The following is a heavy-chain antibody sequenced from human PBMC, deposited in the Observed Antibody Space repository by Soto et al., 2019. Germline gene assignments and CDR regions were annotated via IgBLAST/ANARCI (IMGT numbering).Heavy chain of an antibody. CDR3: AKGPEPGIYGSGSFGYYFDY. J-gene: IGHJ4*02. Sequence: GGSLRLSCAASGFTFSSYAMHWVRQAPGKGLEWVAVISYDGSNKYYADSVKDRFTISRDNSKNTLYLQMNSLRAEDTAVYYCAKGPEPGIYGSGSFGYYFDYWGQGTLVTVSS. CDR2: ISYDGSNK. V-gene: IGHV3-30-3*01. D-gene: IGHD3-10*01. CDR1: GFTFSSYA.